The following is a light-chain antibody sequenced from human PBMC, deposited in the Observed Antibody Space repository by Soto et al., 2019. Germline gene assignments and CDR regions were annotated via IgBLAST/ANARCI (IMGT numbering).Light chain of an antibody. J-gene: IGKJ4*01. CDR1: QSISSW. V-gene: IGKV1-5*03. CDR3: QQYERYPMT. CDR2: KAS. Sequence: DSQMTQYPSTLSASVGDRVTITCRASQSISSWLAWYQQKPGKDPKLLISKASTLQSGVPPRFSGSGYGTEFTLTISSLQTDDFATYYCQQYERYPMTFGGGTKVEIK.